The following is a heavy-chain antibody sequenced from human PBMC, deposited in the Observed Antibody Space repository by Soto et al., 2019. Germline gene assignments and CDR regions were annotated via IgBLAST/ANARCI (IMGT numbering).Heavy chain of an antibody. J-gene: IGHJ4*02. CDR1: GGSISNSNW. CDR3: ARRPIVGAAI. CDR2: IFHSGST. Sequence: QVQLQESGPGLVKPSGTLSLTCAVFGGSISNSNWWTWVRQPPGKGLDWIGEIFHSGSTNYNSSLMGRVTISVDKANNQFSLKLSSVTAAYTAVDYCARRPIVGAAIWGQGTLVTVSS. D-gene: IGHD1-26*01. V-gene: IGHV4-4*02.